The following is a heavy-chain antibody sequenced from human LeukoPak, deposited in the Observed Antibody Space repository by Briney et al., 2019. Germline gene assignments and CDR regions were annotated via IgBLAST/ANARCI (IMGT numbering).Heavy chain of an antibody. CDR1: GYSISSGFY. J-gene: IGHJ5*02. V-gene: IGHV4-38-2*02. CDR3: ARGLRYYYDSSGYRNWFDP. Sequence: SETLSLTCTVSGYSISSGFYWGWIRQPPGKGLEWIGTIYHSGSTYYNPSLKSRVTISVDTSKNQFSLKLSSVTASDTAVYYCARGLRYYYDSSGYRNWFDPWGQGTLVTVSS. D-gene: IGHD3-22*01. CDR2: IYHSGST.